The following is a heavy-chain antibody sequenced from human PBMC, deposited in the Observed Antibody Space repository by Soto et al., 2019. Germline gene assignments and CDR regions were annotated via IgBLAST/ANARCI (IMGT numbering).Heavy chain of an antibody. CDR1: GFTFSDHS. CDR3: ASLIDDY. J-gene: IGHJ4*02. Sequence: EVQLVESGGGLVQPGGSLRLSCAASGFTFSDHSMDWVRQAPGKGLDWVGRTRDKANSYTTEYAASVKGRFTISRDYSKNSLYLQMNSLKIEDTAVYYCASLIDDYWGQGTLVTVSS. V-gene: IGHV3-72*01. CDR2: TRDKANSYTT.